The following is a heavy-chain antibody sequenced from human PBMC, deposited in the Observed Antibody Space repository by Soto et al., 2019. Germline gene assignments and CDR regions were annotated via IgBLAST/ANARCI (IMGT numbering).Heavy chain of an antibody. CDR2: IRSKANSYAT. CDR3: TRTYYDFWSGYYKGDYGMDV. J-gene: IGHJ6*02. D-gene: IGHD3-3*01. V-gene: IGHV3-73*01. Sequence: AGGSLRLSCAASGFTFSGSAMHWVRQASGKGLEWVGRIRSKANSYATAYAASVKGRFTISRDDSKNTAYLQMNSLKTEDTAVYYCTRTYYDFWSGYYKGDYGMDVWGQGTTVTVSS. CDR1: GFTFSGSA.